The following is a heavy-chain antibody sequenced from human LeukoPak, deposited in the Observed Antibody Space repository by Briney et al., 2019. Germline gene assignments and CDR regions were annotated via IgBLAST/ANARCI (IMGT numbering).Heavy chain of an antibody. CDR1: GGSISYYY. J-gene: IGHJ3*02. CDR2: IYYSGST. D-gene: IGHD3-9*01. V-gene: IGHV4-59*01. CDR3: ARLPPRYIDLFDI. Sequence: SETLSLTCTVSGGSISYYYWSWIRQPPGKGLEWIGYIYYSGSTNYNPSLKSRVTVSVDTSKNQFSLKLSSVTAADTAVYYCARLPPRYIDLFDIWGQGTMVTVSS.